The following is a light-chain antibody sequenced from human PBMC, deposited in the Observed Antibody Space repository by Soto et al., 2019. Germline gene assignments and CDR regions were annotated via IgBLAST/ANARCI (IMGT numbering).Light chain of an antibody. CDR2: GAS. CDR1: QSVSSTY. J-gene: IGKJ1*01. CDR3: QQYGSSPRT. Sequence: EIVLTQSPGTLSLSPGERATLSFSASQSVSSTYLAWYQQKYGQAPRLLIYGASSRATGIPDRFSGSGSKTDFTLTISRLEPEDFAVYYCQQYGSSPRTFGQGTKVDIK. V-gene: IGKV3-20*01.